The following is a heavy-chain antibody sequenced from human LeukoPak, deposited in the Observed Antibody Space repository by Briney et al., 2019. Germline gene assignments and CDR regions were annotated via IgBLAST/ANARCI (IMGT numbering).Heavy chain of an antibody. D-gene: IGHD6-19*01. CDR1: EFSVSSNY. Sequence: HPGGSLRLSCAVSEFSVSSNYMNWVRQAPGKGLEWVSVIYSGGATYYADSVRGRFTISRDNSKNMVSLQMTSLGAEDTAVYYCARGRFSGPDDYWGQGTLVTVSS. J-gene: IGHJ4*02. CDR2: IYSGGAT. V-gene: IGHV3-53*01. CDR3: ARGRFSGPDDY.